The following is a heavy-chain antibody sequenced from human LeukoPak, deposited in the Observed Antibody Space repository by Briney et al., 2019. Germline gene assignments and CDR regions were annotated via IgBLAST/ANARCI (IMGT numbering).Heavy chain of an antibody. CDR3: ARSNYYDSGSSVDWLDP. J-gene: IGHJ5*02. CDR1: GFTFSSYS. V-gene: IGHV3-48*01. CDR2: ISSGSSII. D-gene: IGHD3-10*01. Sequence: GGSLRLSCAASGFTFSSYSMNWVRQAPGKGLEWVSYISSGSSIIYYADSVKGRFTISRDNAKNSLYLQMNSLRAEDTAVYYCARSNYYDSGSSVDWLDPWGQGTLVTVSS.